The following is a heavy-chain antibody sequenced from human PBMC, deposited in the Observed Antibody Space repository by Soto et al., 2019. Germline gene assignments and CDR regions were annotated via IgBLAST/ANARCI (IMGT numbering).Heavy chain of an antibody. Sequence: GGSLRLSCAASGFTFSSFAMHWVRQAPGKGLEWVAVISYDGSDKYYADSVKGRFTISRDNSKNTLYLQMNSLRAEDTAVYYCAKTPVVPAAMDYSGQGTLVTVSS. D-gene: IGHD2-2*01. V-gene: IGHV3-30*18. J-gene: IGHJ4*02. CDR3: AKTPVVPAAMDY. CDR2: ISYDGSDK. CDR1: GFTFSSFA.